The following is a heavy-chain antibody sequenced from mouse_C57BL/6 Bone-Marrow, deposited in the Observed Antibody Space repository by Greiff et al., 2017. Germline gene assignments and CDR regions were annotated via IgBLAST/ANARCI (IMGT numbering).Heavy chain of an antibody. V-gene: IGHV1-4*01. J-gene: IGHJ2*01. CDR1: GYTFTSYT. Sequence: VQGVESGAELARPGASVKMSCKASGYTFTSYTMHWVKQRPGQGLEWIGYINPSSGYTKYNQKFKDKATLTADKSSSTAYMQLSSLTSEDSAVYYCARYYYGRGDYWGQGTTLTVSS. D-gene: IGHD1-1*01. CDR2: INPSSGYT. CDR3: ARYYYGRGDY.